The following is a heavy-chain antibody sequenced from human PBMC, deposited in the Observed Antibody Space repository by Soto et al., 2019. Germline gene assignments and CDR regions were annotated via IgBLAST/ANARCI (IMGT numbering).Heavy chain of an antibody. CDR1: GGSISSGDYY. CDR3: ASSLGYCTNGVCYTHFDY. CDR2: IYYSGST. Sequence: PSETLSLTCTVSGGSISSGDYYWSCIRQPPGKGLEWIGYIYYSGSTYYNPSLKSRVTISVDTSKNQFSLKLSSVTAADTAVYYCASSLGYCTNGVCYTHFDYWAREPWSPSPQ. D-gene: IGHD2-8*01. V-gene: IGHV4-30-4*01. J-gene: IGHJ4*02.